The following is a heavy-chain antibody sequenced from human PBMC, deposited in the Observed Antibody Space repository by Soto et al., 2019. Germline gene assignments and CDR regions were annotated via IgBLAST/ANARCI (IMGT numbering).Heavy chain of an antibody. Sequence: EVQLVESGGGLVKPGGSLRLSCAASGFTFSSYSMNWVRQAPGKGLEWVSSISSSSSYIYYADSVKGRFTISRDNAKKSLYPQLNRMRAEDTAVDYRARAPYYNASRGYCAYWGQGTLVTVPS. D-gene: IGHD3-22*01. CDR2: ISSSSSYI. J-gene: IGHJ4*02. CDR3: ARAPYYNASRGYCAY. V-gene: IGHV3-21*01. CDR1: GFTFSSYS.